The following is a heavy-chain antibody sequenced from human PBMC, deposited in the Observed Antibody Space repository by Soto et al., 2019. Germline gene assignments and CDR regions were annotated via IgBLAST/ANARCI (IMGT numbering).Heavy chain of an antibody. J-gene: IGHJ6*03. CDR2: ISGSGGST. Sequence: GGSLRLSCAASGFTFSSYAMSWVRQAPGKGLEWVSAISGSGGSTYYADSVKGRFTISRDNSKNTLCLQMNSLRAEDTAVYYCAKEYPEDYGDYLYYYYYYMDVWGKGTTVTVSS. CDR3: AKEYPEDYGDYLYYYYYYMDV. D-gene: IGHD4-17*01. V-gene: IGHV3-23*01. CDR1: GFTFSSYA.